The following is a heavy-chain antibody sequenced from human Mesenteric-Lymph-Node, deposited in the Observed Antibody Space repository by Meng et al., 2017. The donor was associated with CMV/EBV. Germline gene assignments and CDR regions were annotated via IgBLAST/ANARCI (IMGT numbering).Heavy chain of an antibody. Sequence: GFRLTVYPMSWVRQAPGKGLEWVLGVSARGDNPYYSDSVRGRFTISRDFSKSVMFLQMNSLRVEDTAVYYCVKGDGMGGTWGWLPDFWGQGTLVTVSS. D-gene: IGHD5-12*01. V-gene: IGHV3-23*01. CDR1: GFRLTVYP. J-gene: IGHJ4*02. CDR3: VKGDGMGGTWGWLPDF. CDR2: VSARGDNP.